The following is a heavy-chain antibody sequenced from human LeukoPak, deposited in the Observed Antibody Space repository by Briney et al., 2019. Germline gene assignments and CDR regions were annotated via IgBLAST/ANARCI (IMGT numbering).Heavy chain of an antibody. J-gene: IGHJ6*03. Sequence: GASVKVSCKASGYTFTSYYMHWVRQAPGEGLEWIGLINPSGGSTTYAQKFQGRVTMTRDMSTSTVYMDLSSLRSEDTAVYYCARVAAEVVGLPGAIGFGWLRRDYYYMDVWGKGTTVTVSS. D-gene: IGHD2-2*02. V-gene: IGHV1-46*01. CDR2: INPSGGST. CDR1: GYTFTSYY. CDR3: ARVAAEVVGLPGAIGFGWLRRDYYYMDV.